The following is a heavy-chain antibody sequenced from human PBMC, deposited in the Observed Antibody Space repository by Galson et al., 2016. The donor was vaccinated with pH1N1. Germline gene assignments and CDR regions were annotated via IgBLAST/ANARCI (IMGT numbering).Heavy chain of an antibody. CDR1: GFTFVAFT. CDR2: ISSAGWAI. CDR3: ARDLTRRGSLPGYFFDS. J-gene: IGHJ4*02. D-gene: IGHD2-15*01. Sequence: SLRLSCAASGFTFVAFTMNWVRQAPGKGLEWVSYISSAGWAIHYADSVKGRFTISRDNAKNSLYLQMNSLRAEDTAVYYCARDLTRRGSLPGYFFDSWGQGTLVAVSS. V-gene: IGHV3-48*04.